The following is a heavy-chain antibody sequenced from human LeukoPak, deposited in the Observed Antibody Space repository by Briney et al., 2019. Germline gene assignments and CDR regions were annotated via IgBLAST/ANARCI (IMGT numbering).Heavy chain of an antibody. CDR1: GGSFSGYY. CDR3: ARGSHVVRGVILV. CDR2: ITHRGST. J-gene: IGHJ4*02. Sequence: SETLSLTCAVYGGSFSGYYWSWIPHPPRKGLEWIGEITHRGSTNYNPSMKSRVTISVDTSKNQFSLKLSSVTAADTAVYYCARGSHVVRGVILVWGQGTLVTVSS. D-gene: IGHD3-10*01. V-gene: IGHV4-34*01.